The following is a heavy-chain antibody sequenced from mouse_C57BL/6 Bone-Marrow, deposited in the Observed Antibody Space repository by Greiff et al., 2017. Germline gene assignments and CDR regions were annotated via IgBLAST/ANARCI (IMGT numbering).Heavy chain of an antibody. D-gene: IGHD1-1*01. V-gene: IGHV5-9-1*02. J-gene: IGHJ4*01. Sequence: EVMLVESGEGLVKPGGSLKLSCAASGFTFSSYAMSWVRQTPEKRLEWVAYISSGGDYIYYADTVKGRFTISRDNARNTLYLQMSSLKSEDTAMYYCTRGSPGSRNYAMDYWGQGTSVTVSS. CDR1: GFTFSSYA. CDR2: ISSGGDYI. CDR3: TRGSPGSRNYAMDY.